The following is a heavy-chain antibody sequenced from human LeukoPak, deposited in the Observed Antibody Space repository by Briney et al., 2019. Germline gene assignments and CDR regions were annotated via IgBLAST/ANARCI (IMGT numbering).Heavy chain of an antibody. CDR3: AKEEWKTSTWYGYFRH. Sequence: GGSLRLSCAASGFTFSSYAMNWVRQAPGKGLEWVSTISGSGGSTYYVDSVKGRFTTSRDNSKNTLYLQMNSLGGEDTALYYCAKEEWKTSTWYGYFRHWGQGTLVTVSS. V-gene: IGHV3-23*01. J-gene: IGHJ1*01. D-gene: IGHD6-13*01. CDR2: ISGSGGST. CDR1: GFTFSSYA.